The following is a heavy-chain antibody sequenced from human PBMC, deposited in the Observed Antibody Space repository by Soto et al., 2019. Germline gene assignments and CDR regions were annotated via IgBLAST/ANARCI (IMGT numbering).Heavy chain of an antibody. CDR1: GGSISSGGYY. CDR2: IYYSGST. D-gene: IGHD3-22*01. Sequence: SETLSLTCTVSGGSISSGGYYWSWIRQHPGKGLEWIGYIYYSGSTYYNPSLKSRVTISVDTSKNQFSLKLSSVTAADTAVYYCARVKRWLSPVYFDYWGQGTLVTVSS. CDR3: ARVKRWLSPVYFDY. J-gene: IGHJ4*02. V-gene: IGHV4-31*03.